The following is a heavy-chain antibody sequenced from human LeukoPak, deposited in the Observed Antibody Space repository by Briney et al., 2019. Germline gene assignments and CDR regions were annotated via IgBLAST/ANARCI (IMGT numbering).Heavy chain of an antibody. D-gene: IGHD1-26*01. V-gene: IGHV3-23*01. Sequence: ETLSLTCTVSGGSISSYYWGWIRQPPGKGLEWVSSISGSGGNTYYADSVKGRFTISRDNSKNTLYLQMNSLRAEDTAFYHCARVKGEGAHFDYWGQGTLVTVSS. J-gene: IGHJ4*02. CDR1: GGSISSYY. CDR2: ISGSGGNT. CDR3: ARVKGEGAHFDY.